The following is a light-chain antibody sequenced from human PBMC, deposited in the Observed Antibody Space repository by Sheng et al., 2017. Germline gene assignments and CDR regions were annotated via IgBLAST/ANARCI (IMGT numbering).Light chain of an antibody. CDR2: DVT. J-gene: IGLJ3*02. V-gene: IGLV2-11*01. CDR3: CSYAGSYTWV. Sequence: QSALTQPRSVSGSPGQSVTISCTGTTSDIGGYLYVSWYQQLPGKGPRLIIFDVTGRPSGVPDRFSGSKSGNTASLTISGLQAEDEADYYCCSYAGSYTWVFGGGTKLTVL. CDR1: TSDIGGYLY.